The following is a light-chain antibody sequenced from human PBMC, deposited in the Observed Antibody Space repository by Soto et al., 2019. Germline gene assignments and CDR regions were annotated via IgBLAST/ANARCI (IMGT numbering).Light chain of an antibody. V-gene: IGLV2-23*02. CDR1: SSDIGTYNL. CDR3: CSYAGSSTLYV. CDR2: EVN. Sequence: QSALTQPASVSGSPGQSITISCTGTSSDIGTYNLVSWYQQHPGKAPKLMIYEVNKRPSGVSDRFSGSKSGNTASLTISGLQAEDEADYYCCSYAGSSTLYVFGTGTNSPS. J-gene: IGLJ1*01.